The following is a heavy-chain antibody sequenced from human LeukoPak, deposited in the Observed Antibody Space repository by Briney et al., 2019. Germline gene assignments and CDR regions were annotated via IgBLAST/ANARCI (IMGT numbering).Heavy chain of an antibody. V-gene: IGHV3-21*01. CDR3: ARDPIAVAGTGDN. J-gene: IGHJ4*02. D-gene: IGHD6-19*01. CDR1: GFTFSSYS. Sequence: GGSLRLSCAASGFTFSSYSMNWVRQAPGKGLEWVSSISSSSSSYIYYADSVKGRFTISRDNAKNSLYLQMNSLRAEDTAVYCCARDPIAVAGTGDNWGQGTLVTVSS. CDR2: ISSSSSSYI.